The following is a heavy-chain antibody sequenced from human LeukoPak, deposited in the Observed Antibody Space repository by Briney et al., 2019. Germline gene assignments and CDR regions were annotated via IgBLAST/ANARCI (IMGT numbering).Heavy chain of an antibody. V-gene: IGHV1-69*05. CDR3: ARVYYDSSGYYSGGVDY. Sequence: SVKVSCKASGGTFSSYAISWVRQAPGQGLEWMGGIIPIFGTANNAQKFQGRVTITTDESTSTAYMELSSLRSEDTAAYYCARVYYDSSGYYSGGVDYWGQGTLVTVSS. J-gene: IGHJ4*02. D-gene: IGHD3-22*01. CDR2: IIPIFGTA. CDR1: GGTFSSYA.